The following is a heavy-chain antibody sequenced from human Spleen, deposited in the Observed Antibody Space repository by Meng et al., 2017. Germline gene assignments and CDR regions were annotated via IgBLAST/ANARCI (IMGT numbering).Heavy chain of an antibody. CDR3: ARVPDEDAFDI. D-gene: IGHD1-14*01. V-gene: IGHV3-33*01. CDR2: IWYDGSNK. Sequence: GESLKISCAASGFTFSSYGMHWVRQAPGKGLEWVAVIWYDGSNKYYADSVKGRFTISRDNSKNTLYLQMTSLRAEDTAVYYCARVPDEDAFDIWGQGTMVTVSS. J-gene: IGHJ3*02. CDR1: GFTFSSYG.